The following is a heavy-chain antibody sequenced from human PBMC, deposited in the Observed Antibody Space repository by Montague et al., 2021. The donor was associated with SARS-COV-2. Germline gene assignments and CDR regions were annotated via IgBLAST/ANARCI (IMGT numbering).Heavy chain of an antibody. CDR2: INNSGST. V-gene: IGHV4-34*01. CDR3: ARVLFQPDFQAY. D-gene: IGHD2-2*01. CDR1: GGSFSGYY. J-gene: IGHJ4*02. Sequence: SETLSLTCTVYGGSFSGYYWSWIRQPPGKGLEWIGVINNSGSTNYNPSLKRRVTISVDTSKNQCSLKLSSVTATATAVYYCARVLFQPDFQAYWGQGTLVTFPS.